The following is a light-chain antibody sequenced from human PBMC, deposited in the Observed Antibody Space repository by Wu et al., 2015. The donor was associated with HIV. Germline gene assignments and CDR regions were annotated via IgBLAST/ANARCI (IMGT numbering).Light chain of an antibody. Sequence: EIVLTQSPDTLSLSPGGRATLSCRASRTVSSDYVAWYQHKAGQPPRLLIYGASTRATGIPDRFSGSGSGADFTLTISKLEPDDVAVYYCQQYGRSLPYTFGQGTKLEIK. CDR3: QQYGRSLPYT. CDR1: RTVSSDY. CDR2: GAS. J-gene: IGKJ2*01. V-gene: IGKV3-20*01.